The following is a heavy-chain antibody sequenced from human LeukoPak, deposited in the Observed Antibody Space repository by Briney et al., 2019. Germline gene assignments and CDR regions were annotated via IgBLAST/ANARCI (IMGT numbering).Heavy chain of an antibody. D-gene: IGHD3-22*01. CDR2: INHSGST. V-gene: IGHV4-34*01. CDR1: GGSFSGYY. Sequence: SETLSLTCAVYGGSFSGYYWSWIRQPPGKGLEWIGEINHSGSTNYNPSLKSRVTISVDTSKNQFSLKLSSVTAADTAVYYCASYDSSGYRAFDIWGQGTMVTVSS. CDR3: ASYDSSGYRAFDI. J-gene: IGHJ3*02.